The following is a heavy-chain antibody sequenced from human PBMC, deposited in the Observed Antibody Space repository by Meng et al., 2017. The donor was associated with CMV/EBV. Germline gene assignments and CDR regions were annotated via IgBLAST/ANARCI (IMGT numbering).Heavy chain of an antibody. D-gene: IGHD2-2*01. J-gene: IGHJ6*02. V-gene: IGHV3-30*04. CDR1: GFTFSSYA. CDR2: ISYDGSNK. Sequence: GGSLRLSCAASGFTFSSYAMHWVRQAPGKGLEWVAVISYDGSNKYYADSVKGRFTISRDDSKNTLYLQMNSLRAEDTAVYHCAKGDRYCSSTSCYAHGMDVWGQGTTVTVSS. CDR3: AKGDRYCSSTSCYAHGMDV.